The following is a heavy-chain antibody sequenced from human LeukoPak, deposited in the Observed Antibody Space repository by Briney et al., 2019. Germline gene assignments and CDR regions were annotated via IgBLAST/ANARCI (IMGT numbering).Heavy chain of an antibody. CDR2: IYTSGST. V-gene: IGHV4-4*07. CDR3: AREGGSYYHWFDP. D-gene: IGHD1-26*01. CDR1: GGSISSYY. J-gene: IGHJ5*02. Sequence: SETLSLTCTVSGGSISSYYWSWIRQPAGKGLEWIGRIYTSGSTNYNPSLKSRVTISLDTSKNQFSLKLTSVSAADTAVYYCAREGGSYYHWFDPWGQGTLVTVSS.